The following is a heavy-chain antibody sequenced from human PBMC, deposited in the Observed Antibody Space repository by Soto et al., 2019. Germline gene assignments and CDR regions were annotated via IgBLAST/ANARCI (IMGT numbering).Heavy chain of an antibody. J-gene: IGHJ4*02. CDR3: ARDRRYGAFDY. D-gene: IGHD4-17*01. CDR1: GSSISSYY. Sequence: SETLSLTCTVSGSSISSYYWSWIRQPPGKGLEWIGYIYYSGSTNYNTSLKSRVTISVDTSKNHFSLKLSSVTAADTAVYYCARDRRYGAFDYWGQGTLVTVSS. CDR2: IYYSGST. V-gene: IGHV4-59*01.